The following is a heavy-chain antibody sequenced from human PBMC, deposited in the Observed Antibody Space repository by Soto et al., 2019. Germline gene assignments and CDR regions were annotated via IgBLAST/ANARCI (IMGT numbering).Heavy chain of an antibody. CDR2: IYYSGST. CDR3: ARASVIVVDFFDY. J-gene: IGHJ4*02. D-gene: IGHD3-22*01. V-gene: IGHV4-31*03. Sequence: SETLSLTCTVSVGSISSGGYYWSWIRQHPGKGLEWIGYIYYSGSTYYNPSLKSRVTISVDTSKNQFSLKLSSVTAADTAVYYCARASVIVVDFFDYWGQGTLVTVSS. CDR1: VGSISSGGYY.